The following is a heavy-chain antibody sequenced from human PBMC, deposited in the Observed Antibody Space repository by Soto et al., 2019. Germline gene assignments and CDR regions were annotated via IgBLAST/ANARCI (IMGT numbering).Heavy chain of an antibody. Sequence: PSQTLSLTCAISGDTVSNNSATWNWIRQSPSRGLEWLGRTYFRSKWYNDCAISLKSPITINPDTSENQFSLQLKSVTLEDTAVYYCARADCSSSGGSCFRAMHVWGQGTTV. D-gene: IGHD2-15*01. CDR1: GDTVSNNSAT. J-gene: IGHJ6*02. CDR2: TYFRSKWYN. V-gene: IGHV6-1*01. CDR3: ARADCSSSGGSCFRAMHV.